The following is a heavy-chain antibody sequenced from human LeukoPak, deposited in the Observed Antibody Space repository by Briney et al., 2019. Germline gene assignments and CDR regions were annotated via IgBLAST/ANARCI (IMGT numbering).Heavy chain of an antibody. J-gene: IGHJ4*02. V-gene: IGHV4-59*01. CDR2: IYYSGST. CDR3: ARRSGYDSLDY. Sequence: PSETLSLTCTVPGGSISSYYWSWIRQPPGKGLEWIGYIYYSGSTNYNPSLKSRVTISVDTSKNQFSLKLSSVTAADTAAYYCARRSGYDSLDYWGQGTLVTVSS. CDR1: GGSISSYY. D-gene: IGHD5-12*01.